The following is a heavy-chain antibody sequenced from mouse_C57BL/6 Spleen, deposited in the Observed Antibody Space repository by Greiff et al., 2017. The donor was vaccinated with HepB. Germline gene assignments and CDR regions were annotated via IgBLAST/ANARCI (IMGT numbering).Heavy chain of an antibody. CDR3: TRWTVVALYAMDY. J-gene: IGHJ4*01. V-gene: IGHV1-15*01. CDR1: GYTFTDYE. Sequence: VKLQESGAELVRPGASVTLSCKASGYTFTDYEMHWVKQTPVHGLEWIGAIDPETGGTAYNQKFKGKAILTADKSSSTAYMELRSLTSEDSAVYDCTRWTVVALYAMDYWGQGTSVTVSS. CDR2: IDPETGGT. D-gene: IGHD1-1*01.